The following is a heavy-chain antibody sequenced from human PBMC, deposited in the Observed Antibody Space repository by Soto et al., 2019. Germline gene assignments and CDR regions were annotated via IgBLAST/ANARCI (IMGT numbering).Heavy chain of an antibody. J-gene: IGHJ4*02. CDR2: IKQDGSEK. CDR1: GFTFSSYW. CDR3: ARAIKRGSGSYFFDY. D-gene: IGHD3-10*01. V-gene: IGHV3-7*01. Sequence: EVQLVESGGGLVQPGGSLRLSCAASGFTFSSYWMSWVRQAPGKGLEWVANIKQDGSEKYYVDSVKGRFTISRDNAKNSLYLQMNSLRAEDTAVYYCARAIKRGSGSYFFDYWGQGTLVTVSS.